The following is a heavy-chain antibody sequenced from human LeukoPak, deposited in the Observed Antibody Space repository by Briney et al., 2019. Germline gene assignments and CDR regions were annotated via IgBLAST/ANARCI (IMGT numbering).Heavy chain of an antibody. D-gene: IGHD3-16*01. CDR3: ARDMFVGGLDV. Sequence: PSQTLSLTCNVSGDSLTSRAYYWSWIRQHPGTGLEWIGYIYHSGSTYYNPSLVSRVSMSVDTSKNQFSLKLTSVTAADSAVYYCARDMFVGGLDVWGKGTTVTVSS. CDR1: GDSLTSRAYY. J-gene: IGHJ6*04. CDR2: IYHSGST. V-gene: IGHV4-31*03.